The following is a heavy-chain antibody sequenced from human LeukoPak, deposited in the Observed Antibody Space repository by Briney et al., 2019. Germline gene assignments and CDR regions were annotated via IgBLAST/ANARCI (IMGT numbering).Heavy chain of an antibody. CDR1: GFTFNSYA. V-gene: IGHV3-23*01. Sequence: GGSLRLSCAASGFTFNSYAMSWVRQAPGKGLEWVSGISDSGGSTFYADSVKGRFTISRDSSKNTLYLQMNSLRAEDTAVYYCAKVEGGWTAAGPNLDYWGQGTLVTVSS. J-gene: IGHJ4*02. CDR2: ISDSGGST. D-gene: IGHD6-13*01. CDR3: AKVEGGWTAAGPNLDY.